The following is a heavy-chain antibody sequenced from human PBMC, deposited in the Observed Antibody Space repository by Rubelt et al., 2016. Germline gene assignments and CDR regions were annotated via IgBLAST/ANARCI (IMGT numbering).Heavy chain of an antibody. CDR3: ARSCIGGACYVPGAFDI. D-gene: IGHD2-15*01. CDR2: VNSDGNT. V-gene: IGHV4-34*02. CDR1: GASFGDYY. Sequence: QLQQGGARILKPSETLSLTCDLHGASFGDYYWAWIRQSPHKGLEWIGEVNSDGNTNNSPSFEGRVTLFVYTKKSHYFLIVTSGTASDTAVYDCARSCIGGACYVPGAFDIWGRGTMVTVSS. J-gene: IGHJ3*02.